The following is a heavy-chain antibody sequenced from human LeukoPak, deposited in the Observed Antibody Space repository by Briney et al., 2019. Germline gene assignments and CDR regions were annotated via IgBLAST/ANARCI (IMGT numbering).Heavy chain of an antibody. J-gene: IGHJ4*02. CDR3: ARFANGDFGWLDF. D-gene: IGHD4-17*01. Sequence: GGSLRLSCAASGFTFTSYAVSWVRQAPGKGLEWVSSISGSGDNTYYVDSVKGRFTISRDSSKKTLYPQMNSLRAEDTAIYYCARFANGDFGWLDFWGQGTLVTVSS. CDR2: ISGSGDNT. V-gene: IGHV3-23*01. CDR1: GFTFTSYA.